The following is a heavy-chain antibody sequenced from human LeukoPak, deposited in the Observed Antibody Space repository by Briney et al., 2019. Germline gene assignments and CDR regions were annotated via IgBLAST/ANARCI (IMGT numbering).Heavy chain of an antibody. CDR2: ISKGGATK. CDR3: ARPGGTVWNEGYFQY. D-gene: IGHD1-1*01. J-gene: IGHJ1*01. CDR1: GFTFNSFG. V-gene: IGHV3-48*04. Sequence: SGGSLRLSCEGSGFTFNSFGMNWVRQAPGKGLEWLSYISKGGATKYYADSVKGRFTVSRDDAKNSLYLQMDSLRAEDAAVYYCARPGGTVWNEGYFQYWGQGTLVIVSS.